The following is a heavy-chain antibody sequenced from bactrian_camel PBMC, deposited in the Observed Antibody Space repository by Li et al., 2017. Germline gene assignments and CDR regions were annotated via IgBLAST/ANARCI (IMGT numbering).Heavy chain of an antibody. J-gene: IGHJ4*01. CDR1: GYTSSTWC. D-gene: IGHD5*01. V-gene: IGHV3S26*01. CDR3: AADPARHWVGWSLSPREYSV. CDR2: IDTTGST. Sequence: VQLVESGGDSVQAGGSLRLSCTVSGYTSSTWCMAWFRQAPGSEREGVAGIDTTGSTTYADSMKDRFTISKYNANNTLYLEMNILKPEDTAMYYCAADPARHWVGWSLSPREYSVWGQGTQVTVS.